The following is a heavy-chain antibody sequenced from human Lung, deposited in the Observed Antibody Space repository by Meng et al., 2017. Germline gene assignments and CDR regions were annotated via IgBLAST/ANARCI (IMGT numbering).Heavy chain of an antibody. J-gene: IGHJ4*01. CDR3: ARDENISLGKLFGDY. CDR1: GYTFTAYY. D-gene: IGHD4-23*01. Sequence: ASVKVSCKPSGYTFTAYYIHWVRQAPGQGLEWMGHINPNNGDTLYAQKFQGRVSMTSDTSISTVYVELSGLRSDDTAVYYCARDENISLGKLFGDYWGHGTLVTVSS. CDR2: INPNNGDT. V-gene: IGHV1-2*06.